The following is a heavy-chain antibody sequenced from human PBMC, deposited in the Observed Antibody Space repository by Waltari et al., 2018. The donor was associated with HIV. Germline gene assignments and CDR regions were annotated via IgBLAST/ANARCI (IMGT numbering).Heavy chain of an antibody. J-gene: IGHJ3*02. D-gene: IGHD3-22*01. CDR3: AHSLGYDSSGYYRYDAFDI. V-gene: IGHV2-5*01. CDR2: IYWNDDK. Sequence: QITLKESGPTLVNPTQTLTLTCPFSGFSLSTSGVGVGWIRQPPGKALEWLALIYWNDDKRYSPSLKSRLTITKDTSKNQVVLTMTNMDPVDTATYYCAHSLGYDSSGYYRYDAFDIWGQGTMVTVSS. CDR1: GFSLSTSGVG.